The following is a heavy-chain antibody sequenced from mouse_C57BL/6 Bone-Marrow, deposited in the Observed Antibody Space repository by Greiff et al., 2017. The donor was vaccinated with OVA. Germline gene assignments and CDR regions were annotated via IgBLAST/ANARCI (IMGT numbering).Heavy chain of an antibody. CDR1: GYTFTSSW. Sequence: QVQLQQPGAALVRPGSSVKLSCKASGYTFTSSWMDWVKQRPGQGLEWIGNIYPSDSETHYNQKFKGKATLTVDKSSSTAYMQLSSLTSEDSAVYYCAMSYFDVWGTGTTVTVSS. V-gene: IGHV1-61*01. CDR3: AMSYFDV. CDR2: IYPSDSET. J-gene: IGHJ1*03.